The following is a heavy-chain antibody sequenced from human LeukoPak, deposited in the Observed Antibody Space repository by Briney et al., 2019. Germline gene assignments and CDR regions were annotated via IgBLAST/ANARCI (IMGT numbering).Heavy chain of an antibody. D-gene: IGHD4-23*01. V-gene: IGHV4-59*01. Sequence: SETLSLTCTVSGGSISSSYWSWIRQPPGKGLEWIGYIYYSGSTNYNPSLKSRVTISVDTSKNQFSLKLSSVTAADTAVYYCARDGGGNSYAFDIWGQGTMVTVSS. CDR3: ARDGGGNSYAFDI. J-gene: IGHJ3*02. CDR1: GGSISSSY. CDR2: IYYSGST.